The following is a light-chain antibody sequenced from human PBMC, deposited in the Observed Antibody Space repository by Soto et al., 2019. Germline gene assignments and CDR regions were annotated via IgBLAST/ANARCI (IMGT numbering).Light chain of an antibody. CDR1: QSIFSS. Sequence: IQMTQSPFSMSASVGDRVTITCRAGQSIFSSLNWYQHKPGKAPKLLIYAASTLQSGVPSRFRGSGYGTDFALTISSLTPEDFATYYCQQSYNSPPITFGQGTRLENK. V-gene: IGKV1-39*01. CDR2: AAS. CDR3: QQSYNSPPIT. J-gene: IGKJ5*01.